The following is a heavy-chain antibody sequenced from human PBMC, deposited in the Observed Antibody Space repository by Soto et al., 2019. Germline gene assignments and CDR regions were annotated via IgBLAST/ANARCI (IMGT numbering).Heavy chain of an antibody. J-gene: IGHJ6*02. Sequence: PSETLSLTCTVSGGSISSYYWSWIRQPPGKGLEWIGYIYYSGSTNYNPSLKSRVTISVDTSKNQFSLKLSSVTAADTAVYYCARERDGSGYYGMDVWGQGTTVIVAS. V-gene: IGHV4-59*01. CDR1: GGSISSYY. D-gene: IGHD3-10*01. CDR2: IYYSGST. CDR3: ARERDGSGYYGMDV.